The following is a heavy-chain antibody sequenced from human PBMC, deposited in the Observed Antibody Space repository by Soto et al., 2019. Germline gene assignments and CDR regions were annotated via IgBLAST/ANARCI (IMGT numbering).Heavy chain of an antibody. CDR1: GLTFSSYA. D-gene: IGHD6-13*01. V-gene: IGHV3-23*01. CDR3: AKLSLAAAAAGIFDY. Sequence: EVQLLESGGGLVQPGESLRLSCAASGLTFSSYAMSWVRQAPGKGLEWVSAISGSGGSTYYADSVKGRFTISRDNSKNTLYLQMNSLRAEDTAVYYCAKLSLAAAAAGIFDYWGQGTLVTVSS. J-gene: IGHJ4*02. CDR2: ISGSGGST.